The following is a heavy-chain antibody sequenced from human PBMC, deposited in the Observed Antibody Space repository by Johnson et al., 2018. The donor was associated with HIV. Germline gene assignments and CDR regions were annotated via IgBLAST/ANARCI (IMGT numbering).Heavy chain of an antibody. CDR3: ASYCSGGSCYRRSPSDAFDI. D-gene: IGHD2-15*01. Sequence: VQLVESGGGLVQPGGSLRLSCEASGFTVTTKYMSWVRQAPGKGLEWVSVISGSGGSTYYADSVKGRFTISRDNSKNTLYLQMNSLRPEDTAVYYCASYCSGGSCYRRSPSDAFDIWGQGTMVTVSS. CDR2: ISGSGGST. V-gene: IGHV3-66*02. CDR1: GFTVTTKY. J-gene: IGHJ3*02.